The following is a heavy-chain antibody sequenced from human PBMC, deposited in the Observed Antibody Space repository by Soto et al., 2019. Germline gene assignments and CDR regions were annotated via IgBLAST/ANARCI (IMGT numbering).Heavy chain of an antibody. D-gene: IGHD4-17*01. Sequence: EEQLVESGGRLIWPGGSLRLSCEASGFTFNNYGMSWVRQAPGKGLEWVSGIHGNGRITAYADSVKGRFTISRDNVDNSLSLQMNSLRLDDTAFYYCVRRGGFRGDYADLWGPGTLVIVSS. CDR1: GFTFNNYG. V-gene: IGHV3-20*04. J-gene: IGHJ5*02. CDR3: VRRGGFRGDYADL. CDR2: IHGNGRIT.